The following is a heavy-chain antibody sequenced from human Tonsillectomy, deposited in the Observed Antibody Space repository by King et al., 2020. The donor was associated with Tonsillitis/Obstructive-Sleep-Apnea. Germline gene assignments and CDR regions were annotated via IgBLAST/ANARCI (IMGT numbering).Heavy chain of an antibody. CDR1: GFPFRRSW. V-gene: IGHV3-7*01. CDR2: IPPDGSEH. Sequence: SVVGLVPPGGSLSLSCAASGFPFRRSWLRWVRPAPGPGLAWVAPIPPDGSEHDEVAAVQGRFTISRDNAKPSLFLQMNSLRAEDTAVYYCVRDSGAFDIWGQGTMVTVSS. CDR3: VRDSGAFDI. D-gene: IGHD3-10*01. J-gene: IGHJ3*02.